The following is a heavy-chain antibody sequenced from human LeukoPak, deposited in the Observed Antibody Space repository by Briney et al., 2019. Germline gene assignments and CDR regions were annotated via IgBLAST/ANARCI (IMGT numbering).Heavy chain of an antibody. Sequence: ASVKVSCKASGYTFTSYGISWVRQARGQGLEWMGWISAYNGNTNYAQKLQGRVTMTTDTSTSTAYMELRSLRSDDTAVYYCASSPGYSSSWYYYYYGMDVWGQGTTVTVSS. D-gene: IGHD6-13*01. V-gene: IGHV1-18*01. CDR1: GYTFTSYG. CDR2: ISAYNGNT. J-gene: IGHJ6*02. CDR3: ASSPGYSSSWYYYYYGMDV.